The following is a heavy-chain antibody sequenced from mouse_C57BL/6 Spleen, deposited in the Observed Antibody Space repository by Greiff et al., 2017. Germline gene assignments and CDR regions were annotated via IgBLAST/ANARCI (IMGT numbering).Heavy chain of an antibody. CDR2: INPSNGCT. CDR1: GYTFTSYW. Sequence: VQLQQSGTELVKPGASVKLSCKASGYTFTSYWMPWVKQRPGQGLEWIGNINPSNGCTNYNEKFKSKATLTVDKSSSTAYMQLSSLTSEDSAVYYCARGEYYGSSSAYWGQGTLVTVSA. CDR3: ARGEYYGSSSAY. V-gene: IGHV1-53*01. J-gene: IGHJ3*01. D-gene: IGHD1-1*01.